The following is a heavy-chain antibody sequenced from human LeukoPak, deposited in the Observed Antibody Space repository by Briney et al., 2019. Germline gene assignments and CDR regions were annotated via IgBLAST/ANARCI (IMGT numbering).Heavy chain of an antibody. D-gene: IGHD1-26*01. CDR2: IYYSGST. J-gene: IGHJ4*02. CDR3: ARWWELPRALDY. CDR1: GGSISSYY. Sequence: SETLSLTCTVSGGSISSYYWSWIRQPLGKGLEWIGYIYYSGSTNYNPSLKSRVTISVDTPKNQFSLKLSSVTAADTAVYYCARWWELPRALDYWGQGTLVTVSS. V-gene: IGHV4-59*08.